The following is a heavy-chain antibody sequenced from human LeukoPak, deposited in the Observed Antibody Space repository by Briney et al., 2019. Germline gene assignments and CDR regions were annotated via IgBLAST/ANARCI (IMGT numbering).Heavy chain of an antibody. CDR1: GFTFSSYG. CDR3: AGPETQYSSGLDGFDI. CDR2: ISYDGSNK. D-gene: IGHD6-19*01. Sequence: GGSLRLSCAASGFTFSSYGMHWVRQAPGKGLEWVAVISYDGSNKYYADSVKGRFTISRDNAKNTLYLQMNSLRTEDTAVYYCAGPETQYSSGLDGFDIWGQGTMVTVSS. J-gene: IGHJ3*02. V-gene: IGHV3-30*03.